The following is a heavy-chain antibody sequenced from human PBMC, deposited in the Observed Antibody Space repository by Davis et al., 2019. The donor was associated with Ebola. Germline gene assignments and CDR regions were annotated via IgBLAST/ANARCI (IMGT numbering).Heavy chain of an antibody. Sequence: GGSLRLSCAASGFTFSSYAMSWVRQAPGKGLEWVSAISGSGGSTYYADSVKGRFTISRDNSKNTLYLQMNSLRAEDTAVYYCARDSRYSGYDSYYYGMDVWGQGTTVTVSS. CDR3: ARDSRYSGYDSYYYGMDV. CDR2: ISGSGGST. J-gene: IGHJ6*02. V-gene: IGHV3-23*01. CDR1: GFTFSSYA. D-gene: IGHD5-12*01.